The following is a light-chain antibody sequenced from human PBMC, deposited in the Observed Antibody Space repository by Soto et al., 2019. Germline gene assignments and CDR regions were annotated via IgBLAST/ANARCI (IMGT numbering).Light chain of an antibody. CDR1: SNDVGHSSF. CDR3: NAQADNGKHV. V-gene: IGLV2-8*01. Sequence: QSALTQPPSASGSPGQSVTISCTGNSNDVGHSSFISWYQQHPGKGPKLIIYEVSKRPSGVPDRFSGSKSVNTASLSVSGLQDEDEADYFCNAQADNGKHVFGTGTKLTAL. CDR2: EVS. J-gene: IGLJ1*01.